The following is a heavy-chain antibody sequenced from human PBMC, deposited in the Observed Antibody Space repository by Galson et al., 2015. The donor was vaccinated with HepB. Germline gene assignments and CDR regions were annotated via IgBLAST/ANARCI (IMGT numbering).Heavy chain of an antibody. CDR2: ISYDGSKK. CDR1: GYTFSNYA. Sequence: SLRLSCAVSGYTFSNYAINWVRQAPGKGLEWVALISYDGSKKYYADSVRGRFTISRDNSQNTLYLQMNSLRAEDTALYYCARADSTDCCAAFDYWGQGTLVTVSS. J-gene: IGHJ4*02. D-gene: IGHD2-21*01. CDR3: ARADSTDCCAAFDY. V-gene: IGHV3-30*04.